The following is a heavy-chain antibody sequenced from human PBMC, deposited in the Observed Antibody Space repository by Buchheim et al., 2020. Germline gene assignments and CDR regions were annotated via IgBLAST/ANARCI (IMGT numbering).Heavy chain of an antibody. D-gene: IGHD4-17*01. CDR3: ARGRDYGDYDY. V-gene: IGHV4-59*01. J-gene: IGHJ4*02. Sequence: QVQLQESGPGLVKPSETLSLTCTVSGGSISSYYWSWIRQPPGKGLEWIGYIYYSGSTNYNPSLKSRVTISVDTSKNQFSLKLSSVTAADTAVYYCARGRDYGDYDYWGQGTL. CDR1: GGSISSYY. CDR2: IYYSGST.